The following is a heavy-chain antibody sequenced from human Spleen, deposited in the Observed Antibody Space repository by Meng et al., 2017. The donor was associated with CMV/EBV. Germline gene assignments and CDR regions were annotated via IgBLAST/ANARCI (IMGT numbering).Heavy chain of an antibody. CDR2: ISWDGSGT. CDR1: RFTFDDYT. D-gene: IGHD2-2*01. J-gene: IGHJ4*02. V-gene: IGHV3-43*01. CDR3: AKDGGGYCSSTSCPRDFDY. Sequence: GGSLRLSCAASRFTFDDYTMHWVRQAPGKGLEWVSLISWDGSGTYYADSVKGRFTISRDNSKNSLYLQMNSLRIEDTALYYCAKDGGGYCSSTSCPRDFDYWGQGTLVTVSS.